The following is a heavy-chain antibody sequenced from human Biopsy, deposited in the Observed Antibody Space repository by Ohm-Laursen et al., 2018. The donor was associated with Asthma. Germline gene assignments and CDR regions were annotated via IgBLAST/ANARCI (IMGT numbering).Heavy chain of an antibody. CDR2: ISYDGSNK. V-gene: IGHV3-30*03. Sequence: SLRLSCAASGFTFSSYGMHWVRQVPGKGLEWVAVISYDGSNKYYADSVKGRFTISRDNSKNPLYLQMYSLRAEDTAVYYCASQSSGPDFWSGYYYFDYWGQGTLVTASS. CDR3: ASQSSGPDFWSGYYYFDY. CDR1: GFTFSSYG. D-gene: IGHD3-3*01. J-gene: IGHJ4*02.